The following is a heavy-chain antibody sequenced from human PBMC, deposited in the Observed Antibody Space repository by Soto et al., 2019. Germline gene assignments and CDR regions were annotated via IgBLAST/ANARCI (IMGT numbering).Heavy chain of an antibody. CDR2: ISAYNGNT. CDR1: GYTFTSYG. J-gene: IGHJ6*02. D-gene: IGHD2-2*01. CDR3: ARAIVVVPAARDYYGMDV. V-gene: IGHV1-18*04. Sequence: ASVKVSCKASGYTFTSYGISWVRQAPGQGLEWMGWISAYNGNTNYVQKLQGRVTMTTDTSTSTAYMELRSLRSDDTAVYYCARAIVVVPAARDYYGMDVWGQGTTVTVSS.